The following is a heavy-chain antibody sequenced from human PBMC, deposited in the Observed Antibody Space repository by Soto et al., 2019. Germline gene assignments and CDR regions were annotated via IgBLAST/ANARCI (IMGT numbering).Heavy chain of an antibody. V-gene: IGHV4-39*01. Sequence: SETLSLTCTVSGGSISSDSFYWAWIRQPPGKGLEWIGIIYYSGDTYYNPSLAGRLTMSVDTSNQFSLTLRSVTAADTALYYCARNQPQRYCSGGTCRPAYGMDVWGQGTTGTVS. J-gene: IGHJ6*02. D-gene: IGHD2-15*01. CDR1: GGSISSDSFY. CDR2: IYYSGDT. CDR3: ARNQPQRYCSGGTCRPAYGMDV.